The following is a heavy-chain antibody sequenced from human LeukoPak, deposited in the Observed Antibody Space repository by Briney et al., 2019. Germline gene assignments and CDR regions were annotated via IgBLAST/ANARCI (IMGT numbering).Heavy chain of an antibody. V-gene: IGHV3-74*01. Sequence: GGSLRLSCVGSGFTYTSYWMHWVRQAPGKGLVWVSYIENGGSATGYADFVKGRFTISRDNAENTVYLQMNSLTAEDTAVYYCAREVTMFGVVPDYGMDVWGQGTTVTVSS. CDR1: GFTYTSYW. J-gene: IGHJ6*02. CDR3: AREVTMFGVVPDYGMDV. CDR2: IENGGSAT. D-gene: IGHD3-3*01.